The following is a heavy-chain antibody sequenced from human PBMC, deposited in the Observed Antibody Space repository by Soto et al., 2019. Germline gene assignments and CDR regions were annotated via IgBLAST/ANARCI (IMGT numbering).Heavy chain of an antibody. V-gene: IGHV3-73*01. J-gene: IGHJ4*02. CDR2: IRTKANSYAT. CDR1: GFTFRGSA. D-gene: IGHD5-18*01. Sequence: GGSLRLSCAASGFTFRGSAMHWVRQASGKGLEWVGRIRTKANSYATAYTASVKGRFTISRDDSKNTVYLQMNSLKIDDTAVYYCTARRDWTAVDPLEYWGLGTLVTVSS. CDR3: TARRDWTAVDPLEY.